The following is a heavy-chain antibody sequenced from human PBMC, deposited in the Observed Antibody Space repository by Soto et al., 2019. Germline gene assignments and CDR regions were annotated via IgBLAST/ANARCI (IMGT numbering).Heavy chain of an antibody. J-gene: IGHJ4*02. D-gene: IGHD2-21*02. CDR1: GDTFTDYY. CDR3: ARGGHVVVVTAALDY. V-gene: IGHV1-46*01. CDR2: VNPSGGHT. Sequence: QVQLMQSGAEVKKPGASVKVSCKASGDTFTDYYIHWVRQAPGQGLEWMGTVNPSGGHTTYAQHFLGRVTTTRDTSNSTLTWEPTSLTSDDTAVYYCARGGHVVVVTAALDYWGQGTLVTVSS.